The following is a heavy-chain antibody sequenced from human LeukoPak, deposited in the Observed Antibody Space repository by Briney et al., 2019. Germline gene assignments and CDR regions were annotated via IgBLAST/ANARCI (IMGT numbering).Heavy chain of an antibody. CDR2: ISYDGSNK. CDR1: GFTFSSYA. CDR3: ARDRSLDY. D-gene: IGHD5-24*01. V-gene: IGHV3-30*04. J-gene: IGHJ4*02. Sequence: GGSLRLSCAASGFTFSSYAMHWVRQAPGKGLEWVAVISYDGSNKYYADSVKGRFTISRDNSKNTLYLQMNSLRAEDTAVYYCARDRSLDYWGQGTLVTVSS.